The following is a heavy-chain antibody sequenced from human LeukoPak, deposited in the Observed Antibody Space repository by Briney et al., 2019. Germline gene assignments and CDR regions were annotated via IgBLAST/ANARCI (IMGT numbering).Heavy chain of an antibody. CDR3: ARGVGGYCSGGSCYSGPNWFDP. CDR1: GGSINSYY. CDR2: IYTSGST. Sequence: SETLSLTCTVSGGSINSYYWSYIRQPAGKGLEWIGRIYTSGSTNYNPSLKSRVTISVDRSKNQFSLKLSSVTAADTAVYYCARGVGGYCSGGSCYSGPNWFDPWGQGTLVTVSS. V-gene: IGHV4-4*07. D-gene: IGHD2-15*01. J-gene: IGHJ5*02.